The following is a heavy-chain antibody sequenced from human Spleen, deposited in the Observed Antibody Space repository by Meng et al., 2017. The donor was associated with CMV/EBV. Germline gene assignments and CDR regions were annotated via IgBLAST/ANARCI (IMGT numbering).Heavy chain of an antibody. D-gene: IGHD6-6*01. CDR1: GYPFTDYY. CDR3: ARPGDISSSSFYNYYGLDV. J-gene: IGHJ6*02. Sequence: ASVKVSCKASGYPFTDYYIHWVRQAPGQGLEWMGWINPNSGGTNFAQKFQGRVTMTRATSISTAYMELIRLRSDDTAVYYCARPGDISSSSFYNYYGLDVWGQGTTVTVSS. V-gene: IGHV1-2*02. CDR2: INPNSGGT.